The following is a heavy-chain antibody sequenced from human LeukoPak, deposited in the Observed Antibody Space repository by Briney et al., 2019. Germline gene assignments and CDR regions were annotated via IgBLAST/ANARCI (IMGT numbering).Heavy chain of an antibody. D-gene: IGHD1-26*01. Sequence: PLETLSLTCAVSGASVGSAGYYWSWIRQPPGGGLEWIGYIYYISNTNYNPSLKSRVTMSVDPSKNQFSLKLNSVTAADTAVYYCARTQSQSGSYRYYFGYWGQGTLVTVSS. V-gene: IGHV4-61*08. CDR1: GASVGSAGYY. CDR2: IYYISNT. J-gene: IGHJ4*02. CDR3: ARTQSQSGSYRYYFGY.